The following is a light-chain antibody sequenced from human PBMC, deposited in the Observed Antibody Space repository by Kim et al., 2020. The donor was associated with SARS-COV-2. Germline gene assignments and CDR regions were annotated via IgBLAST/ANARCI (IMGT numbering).Light chain of an antibody. J-gene: IGLJ3*02. Sequence: QPVLTQSPSASASLGASVKLTCTLSSGHSSYAIAWHQQQPEKGPRFLVKLNSDGSHTKGDGIPHRFSGSSSGAERYLTISSLQSEDEADYYCQTWGTGIRVFGGGTQLTVL. V-gene: IGLV4-69*01. CDR1: SGHSSYA. CDR2: LNSDGSH. CDR3: QTWGTGIRV.